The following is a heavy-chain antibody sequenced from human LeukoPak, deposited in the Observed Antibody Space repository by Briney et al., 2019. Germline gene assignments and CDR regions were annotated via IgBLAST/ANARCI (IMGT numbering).Heavy chain of an antibody. CDR3: AGDKTTGGWYEFDY. CDR2: ISYDGSNK. Sequence: PRGSLRLSCAASGFTFSSYGMHWVRQAPGKVLEWVAVISYDGSNKYYADSVKGRFTISRDNSKNTVSLQMNSLRAEDTAVYYCAGDKTTGGWYEFDYWGQGTLVTVSS. V-gene: IGHV3-33*05. J-gene: IGHJ4*02. CDR1: GFTFSSYG. D-gene: IGHD6-19*01.